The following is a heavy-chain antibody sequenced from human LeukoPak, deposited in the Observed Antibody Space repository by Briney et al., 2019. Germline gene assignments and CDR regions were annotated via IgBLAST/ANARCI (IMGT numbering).Heavy chain of an antibody. CDR3: ARDMGYCSGGSCPHNAFDI. Sequence: SVKVSCKASGYTFTNNGISWMRQAPGQGLEWMGWISAYNDNTNNAHKFQGRVTMTTDTSTSTAYMELRSLRSDDTAVYYCARDMGYCSGGSCPHNAFDIWGQGTMVTVS. J-gene: IGHJ3*02. CDR1: GYTFTNNG. CDR2: ISAYNDNT. V-gene: IGHV1-18*01. D-gene: IGHD2-15*01.